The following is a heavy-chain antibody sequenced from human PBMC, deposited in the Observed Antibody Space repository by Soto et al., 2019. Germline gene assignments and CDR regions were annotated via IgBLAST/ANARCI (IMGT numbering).Heavy chain of an antibody. CDR2: IYYSGST. J-gene: IGHJ5*02. CDR1: GGSISSYY. V-gene: IGHV4-59*01. D-gene: IGHD5-12*01. CDR3: ARDLPTRVATPNWFDP. Sequence: SETLSLTCTVSGGSISSYYWSWIRQPPGKGLEWIGYIYYSGSTNYNPSLKSRVTISVDTSKNRFSLKLSSVTAADTAVYYCARDLPTRVATPNWFDPWGQGTLVTVSS.